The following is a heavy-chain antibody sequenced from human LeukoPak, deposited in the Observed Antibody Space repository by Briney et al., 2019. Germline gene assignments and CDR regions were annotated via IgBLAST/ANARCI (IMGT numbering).Heavy chain of an antibody. J-gene: IGHJ6*02. D-gene: IGHD1-7*01. CDR2: IYYSGST. V-gene: IGHV4-59*01. CDR1: GGSISSYY. Sequence: ASETLSLTCAVSGGSISSYYWSWIRQPPGKGLEWIGYIYYSGSTNYNPSLKSRVTISVDTSKNQFSLKLSSVTAADTAVYYCARDNWNYGSSMDVWGQGTTVTVSS. CDR3: ARDNWNYGSSMDV.